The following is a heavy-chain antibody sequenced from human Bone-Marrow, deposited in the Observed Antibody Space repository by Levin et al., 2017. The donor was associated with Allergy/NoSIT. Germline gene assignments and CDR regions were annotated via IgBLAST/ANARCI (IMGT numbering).Heavy chain of an antibody. Sequence: GGSLRLSCEVSGFTFNNYLVHWVRQAPGKGLDWVAFMSKDGTNQYYADSVKGRFTISRDNSKNMVYLQMDSLRVDDTAVYYCVREDVIVVLFERGWNFEVWGRGTLVTVSS. CDR2: MSKDGTNQ. CDR3: VREDVIVVLFERGWNFEV. J-gene: IGHJ2*01. D-gene: IGHD2-15*01. CDR1: GFTFNNYL. V-gene: IGHV3-30-3*01.